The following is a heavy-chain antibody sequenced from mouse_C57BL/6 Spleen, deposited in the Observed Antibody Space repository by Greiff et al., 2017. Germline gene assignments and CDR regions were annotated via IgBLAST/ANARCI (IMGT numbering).Heavy chain of an antibody. CDR3: ARASRDYGSSYGYAMDY. J-gene: IGHJ4*01. Sequence: QVTLKESGPELVKPGASVKISCKASGYAFSSSWMNWVKQRPGKGLEWIGRIYPGDGDTNYNGKFKGKATLTADKSSSTAYMQLSSLTSEDSAVYFCARASRDYGSSYGYAMDYWGQGTSVTVSS. D-gene: IGHD1-1*01. CDR2: IYPGDGDT. CDR1: GYAFSSSW. V-gene: IGHV1-82*01.